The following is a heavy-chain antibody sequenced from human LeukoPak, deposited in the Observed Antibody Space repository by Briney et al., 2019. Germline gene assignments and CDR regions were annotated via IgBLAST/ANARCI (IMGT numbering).Heavy chain of an antibody. CDR1: DGSTSSYY. D-gene: IGHD3-10*01. CDR3: ARPNDSGSYYRAFDI. J-gene: IGHJ3*02. CDR2: IYYSGST. V-gene: IGHV4-59*08. Sequence: SETLSLTCTVYDGSTSSYYWSWIRQPPGKGLEWIGYIYYSGSTNYNPSLKSRVTISVDTSKNQLSLKLSSVTAADTAVYYCARPNDSGSYYRAFDIWGQGTRVTVSS.